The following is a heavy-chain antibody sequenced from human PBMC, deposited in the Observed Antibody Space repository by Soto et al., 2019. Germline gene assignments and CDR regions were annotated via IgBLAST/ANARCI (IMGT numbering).Heavy chain of an antibody. V-gene: IGHV3-15*01. CDR1: GFTFSSYS. D-gene: IGHD4-4*01. CDR2: IKSKIDGGTT. J-gene: IGHJ4*02. Sequence: GGSLRLSCAASGFTFSSYSMSWVRQAPGKGLEWVGRIKSKIDGGTTDYAALVKGRFTILRDDSRSRVYLQMNSLKTEDTALYYCFTDRQFRPAYWGQGTLVTVSS. CDR3: FTDRQFRPAY.